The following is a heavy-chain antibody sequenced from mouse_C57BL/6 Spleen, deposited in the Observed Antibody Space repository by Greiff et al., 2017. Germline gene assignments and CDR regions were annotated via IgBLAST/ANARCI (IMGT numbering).Heavy chain of an antibody. J-gene: IGHJ4*01. CDR3: ARNDYSNYDYAMDY. Sequence: VTRMESGPGLVQPSQSLSITCTVSGFSLTSYGVHWVRQSPGKGLEWLGVIWSGGSTDYNAAFISRLSISKDNSKSQVFFKMNSLQTDDTAIDYCARNDYSNYDYAMDYWGQGTSVTVSS. D-gene: IGHD2-5*01. V-gene: IGHV2-2*01. CDR1: GFSLTSYG. CDR2: IWSGGST.